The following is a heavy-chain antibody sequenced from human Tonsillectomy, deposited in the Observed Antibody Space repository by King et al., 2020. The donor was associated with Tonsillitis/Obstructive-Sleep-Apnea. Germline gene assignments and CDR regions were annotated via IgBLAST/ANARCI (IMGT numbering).Heavy chain of an antibody. CDR1: GFSPSTSEMC. V-gene: IGHV2-70*11. D-gene: IGHD1-14*01. CDR2: IDWDDDK. J-gene: IGHJ4*02. CDR3: ARMDLYNHSFDY. Sequence: TLKESGPALVKPTQTLTLTCTFSGFSPSTSEMCVSWIRQPPGKALEWLARIDWDDDKYYNTSLKTRLTISKDTSKNQVVLTMTNMNPVDTATYYCARMDLYNHSFDYWGQGTLATVSS.